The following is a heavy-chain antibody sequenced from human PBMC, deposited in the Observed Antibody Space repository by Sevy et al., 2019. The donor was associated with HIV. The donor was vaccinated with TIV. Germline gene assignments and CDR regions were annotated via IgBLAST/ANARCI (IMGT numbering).Heavy chain of an antibody. D-gene: IGHD3-10*01. CDR3: ARGQGLLWFGEALGMDV. Sequence: SETLSLTCTVSGGSISSGGYYWSWIRQHPGKGLEWIGYIYYSGSTYYSPSLKSRVTISVDTSKNQFSLKLSSVTAADTAVYYCARGQGLLWFGEALGMDVWGQGTTVTVSS. CDR2: IYYSGST. CDR1: GGSISSGGYY. J-gene: IGHJ6*02. V-gene: IGHV4-31*03.